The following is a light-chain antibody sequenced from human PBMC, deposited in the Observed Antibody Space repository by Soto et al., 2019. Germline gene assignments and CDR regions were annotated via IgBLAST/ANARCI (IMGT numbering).Light chain of an antibody. CDR3: QQSYTSTGT. CDR1: QNVDKY. J-gene: IGKJ1*01. V-gene: IGKV1-39*01. CDR2: AAS. Sequence: DIQMTQSPSSLSASVGDSVTIACRASQNVDKYLNWYQQKPGKAPKLLIYAASSLHSGVPSRFACSGSGTHFTLTIDGVQPEDFAIYYCQQSYTSTGTFGHGTKVDIK.